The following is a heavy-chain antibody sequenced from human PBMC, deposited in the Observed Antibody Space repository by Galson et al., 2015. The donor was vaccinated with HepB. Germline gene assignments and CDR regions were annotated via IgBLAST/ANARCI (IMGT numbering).Heavy chain of an antibody. CDR2: ISYDGSNK. J-gene: IGHJ4*02. CDR1: GFTFSSYG. Sequence: SLRLSCAASGFTFSSYGMHWVRQAPGKGLEWVAAISYDGSNKYYADSVKGRFTISRDNSKNTLYLQMNSLRAEDTAVYYCARKGYSYEFDYWGQGTLVTVSS. V-gene: IGHV3-30*03. CDR3: ARKGYSYEFDY. D-gene: IGHD5-18*01.